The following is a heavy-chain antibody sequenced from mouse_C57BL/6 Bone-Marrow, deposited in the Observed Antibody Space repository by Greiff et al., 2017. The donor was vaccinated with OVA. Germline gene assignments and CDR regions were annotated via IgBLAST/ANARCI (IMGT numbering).Heavy chain of an antibody. CDR1: GFTFSDSY. D-gene: IGHD2-13*01. V-gene: IGHV5-16*01. Sequence: EVMLVESEGGLVQPGSSMKLSCKASGFTFSDSYMAWVRKVPDKGLEWVANINYDGSRTYSLDSLKSRFNISIDNAKNILYLQMSSLKSDDTATYYCARENYSDYEGWYLDVWGKGTTFTVSS. CDR3: ARENYSDYEGWYLDV. J-gene: IGHJ1*03. CDR2: INYDGSRT.